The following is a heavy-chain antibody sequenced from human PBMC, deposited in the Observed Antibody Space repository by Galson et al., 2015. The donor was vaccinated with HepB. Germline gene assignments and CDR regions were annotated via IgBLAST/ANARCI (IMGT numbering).Heavy chain of an antibody. D-gene: IGHD3-3*01. CDR2: IHYGGAS. J-gene: IGHJ5*02. V-gene: IGHV4-39*01. CDR3: ARQYHDLGGNNWFDP. CDR1: GGSITASSYY. Sequence: ETLSLTCPVSGGSITASSYYWDWIRQPPGKGLEWIGSIHYGGASYYNPSLKSRVTISVDTSKNQFSLKLSSVTAADTTVYYCARQYHDLGGNNWFDPWGQGTLVTVSS.